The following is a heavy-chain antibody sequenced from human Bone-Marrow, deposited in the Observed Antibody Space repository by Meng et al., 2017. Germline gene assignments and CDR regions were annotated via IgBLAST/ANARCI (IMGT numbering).Heavy chain of an antibody. D-gene: IGHD4-17*01. Sequence: GGSLRLSFAASGFTFSSYGMHWVPQAPGKGLEWVAVIWYDGSNKYYADAVKGRFTISRDNSKNALYLKMNSLRAEDTPVYYCARENGYGDLYYFDYWGQGTLVTVSS. J-gene: IGHJ4*02. CDR2: IWYDGSNK. V-gene: IGHV3-33*01. CDR3: ARENGYGDLYYFDY. CDR1: GFTFSSYG.